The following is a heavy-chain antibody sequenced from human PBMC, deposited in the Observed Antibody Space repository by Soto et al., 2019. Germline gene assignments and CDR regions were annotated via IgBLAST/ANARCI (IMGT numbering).Heavy chain of an antibody. D-gene: IGHD2-8*01. CDR3: ARDRSTYGGGGTGEVKENWFNP. J-gene: IGHJ5*02. V-gene: IGHV4-59*01. CDR2: AYYSGST. Sequence: SETLSLTCSVSGGSISHSYWSWIRQSPGKGLEWIGYAYYSGSTDYNPSLKSRVTMSVDPSKNQVSLKLNSLTTADTAVYYCARDRSTYGGGGTGEVKENWFNPWGPGTLVTVAA. CDR1: GGSISHSY.